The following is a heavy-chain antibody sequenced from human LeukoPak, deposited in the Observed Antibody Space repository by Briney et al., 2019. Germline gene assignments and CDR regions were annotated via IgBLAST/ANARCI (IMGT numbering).Heavy chain of an antibody. CDR3: AKDARLRRDPHYYYYYGMDV. V-gene: IGHV3-23*01. J-gene: IGHJ6*02. CDR1: GFTFSSYA. D-gene: IGHD3-16*01. Sequence: GGSLRLSCAASGFTFSSYAMSWVRQAPGKGLEWVSAISGSGGGTYYADSVKGRFTISRDNSKNTLYLQMNSLRAEDTAVYYCAKDARLRRDPHYYYYYGMDVWGQGTTVTVSS. CDR2: ISGSGGGT.